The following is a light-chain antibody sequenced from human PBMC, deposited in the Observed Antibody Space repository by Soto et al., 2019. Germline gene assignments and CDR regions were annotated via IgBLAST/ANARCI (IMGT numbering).Light chain of an antibody. J-gene: IGKJ4*01. Sequence: DIQMTQSPSSLSASVGYRVTITCRASQSISSYLNWYQQKPGKAPKLLIYAASSLQSGVPSRFSGSGSGTDFTLTISSLQPEDFATYYCQQSYSTPQLTFGGGTKVDIK. V-gene: IGKV1-39*01. CDR1: QSISSY. CDR3: QQSYSTPQLT. CDR2: AAS.